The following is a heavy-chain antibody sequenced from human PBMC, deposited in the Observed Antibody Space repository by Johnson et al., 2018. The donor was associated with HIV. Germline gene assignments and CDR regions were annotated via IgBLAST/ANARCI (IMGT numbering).Heavy chain of an antibody. CDR3: ARDLTEGGYSSGYYAFDI. D-gene: IGHD5-18*01. CDR1: GFTFSKYW. J-gene: IGHJ3*02. CDR2: IKQDGSET. V-gene: IGHV3-7*01. Sequence: VQLVESGGGLVQPGGSLTLSCAASGFTFSKYWMSWVRQAPGKGLEWVANIKQDGSETYYVDSVKGRFTISRDNAKNSLYLQMNSLRAEDTAVYYCARDLTEGGYSSGYYAFDIWGQGTMVTVSS.